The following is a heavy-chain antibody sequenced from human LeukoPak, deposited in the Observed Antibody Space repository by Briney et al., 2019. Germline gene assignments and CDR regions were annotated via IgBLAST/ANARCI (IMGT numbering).Heavy chain of an antibody. V-gene: IGHV4-4*07. CDR3: ATGGGDFDY. J-gene: IGHJ4*02. D-gene: IGHD2-15*01. CDR2: FWYIGNT. CDR1: GHPITNWC. Sequence: NPSETLSLTCTVSGHPITNWCWGWVRQPAGKGVEWVGRFWYIGNTNYNPSLQSRLTLSVDKSKNQFFLKLSSLTAADTAIYYCATGGGDFDYWVQGTLVTVSS.